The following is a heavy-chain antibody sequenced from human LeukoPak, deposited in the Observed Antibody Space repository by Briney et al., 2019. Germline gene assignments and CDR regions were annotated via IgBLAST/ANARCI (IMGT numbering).Heavy chain of an antibody. V-gene: IGHV4-59*01. CDR3: ARDHAVYGAFDI. D-gene: IGHD2/OR15-2a*01. CDR1: GGSISSYY. J-gene: IGHJ3*02. CDR2: IYYSGSN. Sequence: SETLSLTCTVSGGSISSYYWSWIRQPPGKGLEWIGYIYYSGSNNYNPSLKSRVTISVDTSKNQFSLKLSSVTAADTAVYYCARDHAVYGAFDIWGQGTMVTVSS.